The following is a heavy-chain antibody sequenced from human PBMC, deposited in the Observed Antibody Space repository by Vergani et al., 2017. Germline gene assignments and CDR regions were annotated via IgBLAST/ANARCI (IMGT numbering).Heavy chain of an antibody. CDR3: ARALWFGEMDYYGMDV. J-gene: IGHJ6*02. V-gene: IGHV1-69*01. CDR2: IIPIFGTA. D-gene: IGHD3-10*01. CDR1: GGPFSSYA. Sequence: QVQLVQSGAEVQKPGSSVKVSCKASGGPFSSYAISCVRHAPGQGLEWMGGIIPIFGTANYAQKFQGRVTITADESTSTAYMELSSLRSEDTAVYYCARALWFGEMDYYGMDVWGQGTTVTVSS.